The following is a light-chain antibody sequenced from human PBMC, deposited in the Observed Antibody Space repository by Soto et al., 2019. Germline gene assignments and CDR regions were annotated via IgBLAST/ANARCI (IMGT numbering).Light chain of an antibody. Sequence: VMTQSPATLSLSPGERATLPCRASQTVSSNLAWYQQKPGQAPRLLIYATSPRATGIPDRFSGSGSGTDFTLTISRLEPEDFAVYYCQQYDSSPKTFGQGTKVDIK. CDR3: QQYDSSPKT. CDR1: QTVSSN. CDR2: ATS. J-gene: IGKJ1*01. V-gene: IGKV3-20*01.